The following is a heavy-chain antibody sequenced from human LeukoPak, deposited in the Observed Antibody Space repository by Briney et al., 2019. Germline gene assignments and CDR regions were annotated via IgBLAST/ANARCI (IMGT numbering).Heavy chain of an antibody. CDR3: ARPTGLRFFDY. CDR2: IYPGDSDT. CDR1: GSSFATYW. D-gene: IGHD4-11*01. V-gene: IGHV5-51*01. J-gene: IGHJ4*03. Sequence: TGESLKISCKGSGSSFATYWIGWVRQMPGKGLEWMGVIYPGDSDTRYSPSFQGQVTISADKSISTAYLQWSSLKASDTAMYYCARPTGLRFFDYWGQGTLVTVSS.